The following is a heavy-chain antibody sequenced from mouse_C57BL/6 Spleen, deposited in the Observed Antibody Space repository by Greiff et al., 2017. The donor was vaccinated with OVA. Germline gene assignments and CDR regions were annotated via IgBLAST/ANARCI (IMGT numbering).Heavy chain of an antibody. CDR3: SRGGGQLRPFAY. V-gene: IGHV1-85*01. CDR2: LYPSDGST. CDR1: GYTFTSYD. Sequence: VQLQQSGPELVKPGASVKLSCKASGYTFTSYDINWVKQRPGQGLEWIGWLYPSDGSTKYNEKLKGKATLTVDTSSSTAYMELHSLTSEDSAVDFWSRGGGQLRPFAYWGQGTLVTVSA. J-gene: IGHJ3*01. D-gene: IGHD3-2*02.